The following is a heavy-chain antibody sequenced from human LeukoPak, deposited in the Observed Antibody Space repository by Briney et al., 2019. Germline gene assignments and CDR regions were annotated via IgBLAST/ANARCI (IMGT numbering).Heavy chain of an antibody. V-gene: IGHV1-2*02. D-gene: IGHD6-6*01. CDR2: INPNSGGT. CDR3: ARGGSYSSSSALDP. Sequence: ASVKVSCKASGYTFTGYYMHWVRQAPGQGLEWMGWINPNSGGTNYAQKFQGRVTMTTDTSTSTAYMELRSLRSDDTAVYYCARGGSYSSSSALDPWGQGTLVTVSS. J-gene: IGHJ5*02. CDR1: GYTFTGYY.